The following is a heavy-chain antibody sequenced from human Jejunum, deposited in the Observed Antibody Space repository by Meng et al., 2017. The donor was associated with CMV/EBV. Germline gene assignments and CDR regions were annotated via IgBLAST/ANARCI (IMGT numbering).Heavy chain of an antibody. V-gene: IGHV3-48*04. CDR1: GFTFNIYS. CDR2: ISSIGNTM. CDR3: VRDTSSWP. J-gene: IGHJ5*02. Sequence: SCAASGFTFNIYSMMWVRQAPGKGLEWVSYISSIGNTMFYADSVKGRFTLSRGNAKNSVYLQMNSLRVEDTAVYYCVRDTSSWPWGQGTLVTVSS. D-gene: IGHD6-13*01.